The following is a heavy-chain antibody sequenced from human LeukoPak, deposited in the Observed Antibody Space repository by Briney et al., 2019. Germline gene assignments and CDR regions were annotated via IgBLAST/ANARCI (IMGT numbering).Heavy chain of an antibody. V-gene: IGHV4-39*01. D-gene: IGHD3-3*01. CDR2: IYYSGST. J-gene: IGHJ4*02. Sequence: NPSETLSLTCTVSGGSISSSSYYWGWIRQPPGKGLEWIGSIYYSGSTYYNPSLKSRVTISVDTSKNQFTLKLSSVTAADTAVYYCARLHYDFWSGYYTYYFDYWGQGTLVTVSS. CDR1: GGSISSSSYY. CDR3: ARLHYDFWSGYYTYYFDY.